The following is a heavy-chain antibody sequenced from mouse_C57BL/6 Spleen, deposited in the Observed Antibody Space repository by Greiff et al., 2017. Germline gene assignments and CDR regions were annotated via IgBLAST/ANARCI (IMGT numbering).Heavy chain of an antibody. D-gene: IGHD2-4*01. Sequence: VQLQQSGPELVKPGASVKISCKASGYAFSSSWMNWVKQRPGKGLEWIGRIYPGDGDTNYNGKFKGKATLTADKSSSTSYMQLSSLTSEVSAVYFCARDDYGLFAYWGQGTLVTVSA. CDR3: ARDDYGLFAY. J-gene: IGHJ3*01. V-gene: IGHV1-82*01. CDR2: IYPGDGDT. CDR1: GYAFSSSW.